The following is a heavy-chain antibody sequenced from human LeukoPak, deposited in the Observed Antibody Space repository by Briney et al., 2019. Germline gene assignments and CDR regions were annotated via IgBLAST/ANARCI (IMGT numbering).Heavy chain of an antibody. V-gene: IGHV3-48*03. CDR2: ISSSGSTI. Sequence: PGGSLRLSCAASGFTFSSYEMNWVRQAPGKGLEWVSYISSSGSTIYYADSVKGWFTISRDNSKNTLYLQVNSPRAEDTAVYYCARRSLRLAPDFDFWGQGSLVTVSS. CDR1: GFTFSSYE. J-gene: IGHJ4*02. D-gene: IGHD5/OR15-5a*01. CDR3: ARRSLRLAPDFDF.